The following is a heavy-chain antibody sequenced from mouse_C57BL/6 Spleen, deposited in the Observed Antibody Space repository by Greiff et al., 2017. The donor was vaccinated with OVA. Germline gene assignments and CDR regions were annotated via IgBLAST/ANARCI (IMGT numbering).Heavy chain of an antibody. J-gene: IGHJ3*01. CDR1: GYAFSSSW. CDR2: IYPGDGDT. CDR3: ARNGYYAEFAY. V-gene: IGHV1-82*01. Sequence: VQLQQSGPELVKPGASVKISCKASGYAFSSSWMNWVKQRPGKGLEWIGRIYPGDGDTNYNGKFKGKATLTADNSSSTAYMQISSLTSEDSAVYFCARNGYYAEFAYWGQGTLVTVSA. D-gene: IGHD2-3*01.